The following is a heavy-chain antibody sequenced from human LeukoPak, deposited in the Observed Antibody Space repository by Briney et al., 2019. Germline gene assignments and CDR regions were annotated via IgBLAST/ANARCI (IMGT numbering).Heavy chain of an antibody. V-gene: IGHV4-4*07. D-gene: IGHD6-19*01. Sequence: SETLSLACSASGGSISGAYSWNWIRQSAGQGLEWIGQISTSRTTMYNPSLQSRVTISLDTSRNLFSLTLNSVTAADTAVYFCARETSETYTSGWGLYDSFYYMDVWGKGTTVTVSS. CDR2: ISTSRTT. CDR3: ARETSETYTSGWGLYDSFYYMDV. CDR1: GGSISGAYS. J-gene: IGHJ6*03.